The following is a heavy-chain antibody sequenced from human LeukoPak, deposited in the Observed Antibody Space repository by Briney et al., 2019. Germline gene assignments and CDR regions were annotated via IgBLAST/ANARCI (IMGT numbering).Heavy chain of an antibody. CDR1: GGSISSSSYY. Sequence: SETLSLTCTVSGGSISSSSYYWGWIRQPPGKGLEWIGSIYYSGSTYYNPSLKSRVTISVDTSKNQFSLKLSSVTAADTAVYYCARGQRWLQLHGYFDYWGQGTLVTVPS. V-gene: IGHV4-39*07. CDR2: IYYSGST. J-gene: IGHJ4*02. CDR3: ARGQRWLQLHGYFDY. D-gene: IGHD5-24*01.